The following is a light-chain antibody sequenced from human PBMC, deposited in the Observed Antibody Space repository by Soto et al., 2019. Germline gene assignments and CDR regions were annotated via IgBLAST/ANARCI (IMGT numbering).Light chain of an antibody. J-gene: IGLJ1*01. Sequence: QSALTQPASVSDSPGQSITISCTGTSSDVGGSNFVSWYQQHPGKPPKLIIYDVANRPSGVSNRFSGSKSGSTASLIISRLQTEDESYYYCVSYTSSTPSVLGTGTKFTVL. CDR1: SSDVGGSNF. V-gene: IGLV2-14*03. CDR2: DVA. CDR3: VSYTSSTPSV.